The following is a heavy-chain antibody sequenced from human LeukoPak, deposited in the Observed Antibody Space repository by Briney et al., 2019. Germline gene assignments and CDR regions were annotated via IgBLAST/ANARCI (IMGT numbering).Heavy chain of an antibody. Sequence: PSETLSLTCTVSGGSISSYYWSWIRQPPGKGLEWIGYIYYSGSTNYNPSLKSRVTISVDTSKNQFSLNLRSVTAADTAVYYCARGQAGATTLFDYWGQGTLVTVSS. V-gene: IGHV4-59*01. CDR1: GGSISSYY. CDR3: ARGQAGATTLFDY. CDR2: IYYSGST. D-gene: IGHD1-26*01. J-gene: IGHJ4*02.